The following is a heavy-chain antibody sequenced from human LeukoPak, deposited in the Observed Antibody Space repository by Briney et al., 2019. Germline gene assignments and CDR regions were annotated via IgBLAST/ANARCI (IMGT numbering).Heavy chain of an antibody. J-gene: IGHJ4*02. Sequence: SETLSLTCTVPGGSISSSSYYWGWVRQPPGKGLEWIGSIYYSGSTYYNPSLKSRVTISVDTSKNQFSLKLSSVTAADTAVYYCAKGPLGYCSSTSCYESSPLRKTGTKDYFDYWGQGTLVTVSS. CDR2: IYYSGST. V-gene: IGHV4-39*01. CDR3: AKGPLGYCSSTSCYESSPLRKTGTKDYFDY. D-gene: IGHD2-2*01. CDR1: GGSISSSSYY.